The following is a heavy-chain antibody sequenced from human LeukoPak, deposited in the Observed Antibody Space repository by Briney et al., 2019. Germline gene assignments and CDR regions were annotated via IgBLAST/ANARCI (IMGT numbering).Heavy chain of an antibody. V-gene: IGHV3-74*01. Sequence: GGSLRLSCAASGFTFSSYWMHWVRQVPGKGLVWVSRINSDGTRTSYADSVRGRFTISRDNAKNTLYLQMNSLRAEDTAVYYCARMPVAGTDFDYWGQGTLVTVSP. CDR3: ARMPVAGTDFDY. CDR1: GFTFSSYW. J-gene: IGHJ4*02. D-gene: IGHD6-19*01. CDR2: INSDGTRT.